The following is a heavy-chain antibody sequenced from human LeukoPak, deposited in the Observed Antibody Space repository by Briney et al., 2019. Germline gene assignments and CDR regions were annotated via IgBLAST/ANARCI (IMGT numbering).Heavy chain of an antibody. CDR1: GGSISSGSYY. CDR3: ARVNGGCSSTSCYMSDPPWFDP. J-gene: IGHJ5*02. CDR2: IYTSGST. Sequence: PSETLSLTCTVSGGSISSGSYYWSWIRQPAGKGLEWSGRIYTSGSTNYNPSLKSRVTISVDTSKNQFSLKLSSVTAADTAVYYCARVNGGCSSTSCYMSDPPWFDPWGQGTLVTVSS. V-gene: IGHV4-61*02. D-gene: IGHD2-2*02.